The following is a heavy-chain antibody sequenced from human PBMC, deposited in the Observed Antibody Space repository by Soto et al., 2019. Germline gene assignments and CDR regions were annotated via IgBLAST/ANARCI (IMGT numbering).Heavy chain of an antibody. J-gene: IGHJ4*02. CDR1: GFTFSSYW. V-gene: IGHV3-7*01. CDR2: VKQDGSEK. Sequence: EVQLVESGGGLVQPGGSLRLSCAASGFTFSSYWMSWVRQAPGKGLDWVANVKQDGSEKYYVDSVKGRFTISRDNAKNSLYLQMNSLRAEDAAVYYCARANYYGDKGGAFDYWGQGTLVTVSS. D-gene: IGHD4-17*01. CDR3: ARANYYGDKGGAFDY.